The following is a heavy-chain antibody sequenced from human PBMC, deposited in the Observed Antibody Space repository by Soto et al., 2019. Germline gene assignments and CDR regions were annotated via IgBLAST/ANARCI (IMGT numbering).Heavy chain of an antibody. V-gene: IGHV3-33*01. D-gene: IGHD3-10*01. CDR2: IWYDGSNK. J-gene: IGHJ3*02. Sequence: SGGGVVQPGRSLRLSCAASGFTFSSYGMHWVRQAPGKGLEWVAVIWYDGSNKYYADSVKGRFTISRDNSKNTLYLQMNSLRAEDTAVYYCAREVTMVRGVIYAFDIWGQGTMVTVSS. CDR3: AREVTMVRGVIYAFDI. CDR1: GFTFSSYG.